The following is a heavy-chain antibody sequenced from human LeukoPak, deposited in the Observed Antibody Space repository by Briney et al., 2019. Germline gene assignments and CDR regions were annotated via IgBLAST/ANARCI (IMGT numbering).Heavy chain of an antibody. V-gene: IGHV3-23*01. Sequence: PGGSLRLSCAASGFTFSSYAMSWVRQAPGKGLEWVSAISGSGGSTYYADSVKGRFTISRDNSKNTLYLQMNSLRAEDTAVYYCAKDDVLRFLEWRRWTYYYYMDVWGKGTTVTVSS. CDR3: AKDDVLRFLEWRRWTYYYYMDV. CDR1: GFTFSSYA. J-gene: IGHJ6*03. CDR2: ISGSGGST. D-gene: IGHD3-3*01.